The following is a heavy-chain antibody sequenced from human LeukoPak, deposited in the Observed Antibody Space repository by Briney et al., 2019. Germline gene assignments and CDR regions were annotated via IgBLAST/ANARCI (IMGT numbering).Heavy chain of an antibody. CDR2: TYYRSKWYN. CDR1: GDSVSSNSAA. D-gene: IGHD2-15*01. CDR3: AREIEVVVAALYYYYMDV. J-gene: IGHJ6*03. Sequence: SQTLSLTCAISGDSVSSNSAAWNWIRQSPSRGLEWLGRTYYRSKWYNDYAVSVKSRITINPDTSKNQFSLQLNSVTPEDTAVYYCAREIEVVVAALYYYYMDVWGKGTTVTVSS. V-gene: IGHV6-1*01.